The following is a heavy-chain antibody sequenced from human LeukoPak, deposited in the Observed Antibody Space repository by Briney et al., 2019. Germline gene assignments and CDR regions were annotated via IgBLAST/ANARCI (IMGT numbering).Heavy chain of an antibody. CDR3: ARDLGFRDY. V-gene: IGHV4-39*07. CDR1: GGSISSSSYY. J-gene: IGHJ4*02. CDR2: IYYSGST. Sequence: PSETLSLTCTVSGGSISSSSYYWGWIRQPPGKGLEWIGSIYYSGSTYYNPSLKSRVTISVDTSKNQFSLKLSSVTAADTAVYYCARDLGFRDYWGQGTLVTVSS. D-gene: IGHD6-25*01.